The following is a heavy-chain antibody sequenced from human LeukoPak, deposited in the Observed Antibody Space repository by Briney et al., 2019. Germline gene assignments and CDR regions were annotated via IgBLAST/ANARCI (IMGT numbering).Heavy chain of an antibody. V-gene: IGHV5-51*01. CDR2: IYPGDSDT. CDR3: ARDYYGSGSLWGPFDP. J-gene: IGHJ5*02. Sequence: GESLKISCKGSGYSFTSYWIGWVRQMPGKGLEWMGIIYPGDSDTRYSPSFQGQVTISADKSISTAYLQWSSLKASDTAMYYCARDYYGSGSLWGPFDPWGQGTLVTVSS. D-gene: IGHD3-10*01. CDR1: GYSFTSYW.